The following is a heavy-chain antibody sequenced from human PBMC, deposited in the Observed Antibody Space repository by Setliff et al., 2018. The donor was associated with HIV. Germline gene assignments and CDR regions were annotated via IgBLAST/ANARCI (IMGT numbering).Heavy chain of an antibody. Sequence: SETLSLTCTVSGGSLIGYYWSWIRQSPGKGLEWIGSIYYTEITNYNPSLKSRVTISVDTSKNQFSLKLTSVTAADTALYYCARLRGYFYGHGRYFGYWGQGTLVTVSS. CDR2: IYYTEIT. D-gene: IGHD5-18*01. J-gene: IGHJ4*02. CDR1: GGSLIGYY. CDR3: ARLRGYFYGHGRYFGY. V-gene: IGHV4-59*01.